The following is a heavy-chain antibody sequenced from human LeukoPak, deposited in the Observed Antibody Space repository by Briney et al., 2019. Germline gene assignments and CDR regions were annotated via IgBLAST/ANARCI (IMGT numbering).Heavy chain of an antibody. V-gene: IGHV1-69*05. Sequence: ASVKLSCTASVATFTIYAISWVRQGTRQPLEWMGRIIPSCGTANYAQKFQRRVTITTDESTSTAYMELSSLRSEDTAVYYCALDIVATIGQYNWFDPWGQGTLVTVSS. CDR3: ALDIVATIGQYNWFDP. D-gene: IGHD5-12*01. CDR2: IIPSCGTA. J-gene: IGHJ5*02. CDR1: VATFTIYA.